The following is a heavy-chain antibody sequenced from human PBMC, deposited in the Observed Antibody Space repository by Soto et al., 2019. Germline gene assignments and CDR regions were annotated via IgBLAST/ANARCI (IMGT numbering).Heavy chain of an antibody. CDR1: GFSLTTSGVG. Sequence: QITLNESGPTVVRPTETLTLTCRFSGFSLTTSGVGVGWIRQSPGKAPEWLALIYWDDDKRYSASLKSRLTITKDTSKNQVVLTVSDLDSTDTATYYCAHRVLRTVFGLVTTPAIYFAFWGQGTPVAVSS. CDR2: IYWDDDK. J-gene: IGHJ4*02. V-gene: IGHV2-5*02. CDR3: AHRVLRTVFGLVTTPAIYFAF. D-gene: IGHD3-3*01.